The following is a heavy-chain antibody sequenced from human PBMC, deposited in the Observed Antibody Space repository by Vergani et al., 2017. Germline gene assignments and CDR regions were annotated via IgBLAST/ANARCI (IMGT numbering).Heavy chain of an antibody. CDR2: IYWDDDK. CDR3: AQYYYDSGGYWLFDY. Sequence: QITLKESGPTLVKPTQTLTLTCTFSGFSLSTSGVGVGWIRQPPGKALEWLALIYWDDDKRYSPSLKSRLTITKDTSKNQVVLTMTNMDPVDAAAYYCAQYYYDSGGYWLFDYWGQGTLVTVSS. V-gene: IGHV2-5*02. D-gene: IGHD3-22*01. J-gene: IGHJ4*02. CDR1: GFSLSTSGVG.